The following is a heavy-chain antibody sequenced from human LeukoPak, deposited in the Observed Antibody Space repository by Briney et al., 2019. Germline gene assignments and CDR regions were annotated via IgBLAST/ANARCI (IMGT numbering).Heavy chain of an antibody. CDR2: IYYSGST. D-gene: IGHD6-6*01. Sequence: SETLSLSCSVSGGSINNYYWGWIRQSPGRGLEWIGYIYYSGSTNYNPSLKSRVTISLDTSKNQFSLKLSSVTAADTAVYYCARRSRSSSLRDPWGQGTLVTVSS. V-gene: IGHV4-59*08. CDR1: GGSINNYY. J-gene: IGHJ5*02. CDR3: ARRSRSSSLRDP.